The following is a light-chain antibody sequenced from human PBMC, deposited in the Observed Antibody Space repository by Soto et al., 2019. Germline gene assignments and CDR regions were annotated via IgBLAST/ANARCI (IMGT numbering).Light chain of an antibody. CDR3: CSNAGSSNLV. J-gene: IGLJ2*01. Sequence: QSVLTQPASVSGSPGQSITISCTGTSSDVGGYNLVSWYQQHPGKAPKLLIYEGSKRPSGVPNRFSGSKSGNTPSLTISGLQAEDEDDYHCCSNAGSSNLVFGGGTKLTVL. CDR1: SSDVGGYNL. CDR2: EGS. V-gene: IGLV2-23*01.